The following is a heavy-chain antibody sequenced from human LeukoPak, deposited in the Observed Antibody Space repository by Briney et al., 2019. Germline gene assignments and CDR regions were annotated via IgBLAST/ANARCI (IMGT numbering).Heavy chain of an antibody. J-gene: IGHJ6*02. D-gene: IGHD1-26*01. Sequence: PGGSLRLSCAASGFTFSNYAMHWVRQAPGKGLEWVAVISYDGSDKYYAHSVKGGFTISRDSSKNTLYLQMNSLRAEDTAVYYCARGTGLLGRRIVGMDVWGQGATVTVSS. CDR2: ISYDGSDK. CDR1: GFTFSNYA. V-gene: IGHV3-30*04. CDR3: ARGTGLLGRRIVGMDV.